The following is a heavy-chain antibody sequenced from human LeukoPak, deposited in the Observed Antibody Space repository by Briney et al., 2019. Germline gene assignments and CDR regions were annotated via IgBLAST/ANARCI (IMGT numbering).Heavy chain of an antibody. CDR1: GGSISSGGYS. J-gene: IGHJ5*02. Sequence: SSETLSLTCAVSGGSISSGGYSWSWIRQPPGKGLEWIGYIYHSGSTYYNPSLKSRVTISVDRSSNQFSLKLSSVTAADTAVYYCAREVGYCSSISCPNWFDPWGQGALVTVSS. CDR3: AREVGYCSSISCPNWFDP. V-gene: IGHV4-30-2*01. CDR2: IYHSGST. D-gene: IGHD2-2*01.